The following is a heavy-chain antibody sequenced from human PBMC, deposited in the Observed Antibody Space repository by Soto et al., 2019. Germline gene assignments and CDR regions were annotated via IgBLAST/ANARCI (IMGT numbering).Heavy chain of an antibody. Sequence: QVQLVQSGAEVKKPGASVKVSCKASGYTFTSYDINWVRQATGQGLEWMGWMNPNSGNTGYAQKFQGRVTMTRNTSRXTXSMELSSLRSEDTAVYYCAREIAYGSRRRSYYGMGVWGQGTTVTVSS. D-gene: IGHD3-10*01. CDR1: GYTFTSYD. J-gene: IGHJ6*02. V-gene: IGHV1-8*01. CDR3: AREIAYGSRRRSYYGMGV. CDR2: MNPNSGNT.